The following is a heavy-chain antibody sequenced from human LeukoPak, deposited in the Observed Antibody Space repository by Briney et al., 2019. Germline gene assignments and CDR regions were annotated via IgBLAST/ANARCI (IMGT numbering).Heavy chain of an antibody. CDR1: GYTFTGYY. CDR3: ARVEQWLVRGLNY. Sequence: ASVQVSCKASGYTFTGYYMHWVRQAPGQGLEWMGWINPNSGGTNYAQEFQGRVTMTSDTSISTAYMELSRLRSDDTAVYYCARVEQWLVRGLNYWGQGTLVTVSS. D-gene: IGHD6-19*01. J-gene: IGHJ4*02. CDR2: INPNSGGT. V-gene: IGHV1-2*02.